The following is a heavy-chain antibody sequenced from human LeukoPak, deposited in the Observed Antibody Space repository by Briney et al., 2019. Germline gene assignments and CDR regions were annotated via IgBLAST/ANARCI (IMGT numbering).Heavy chain of an antibody. CDR1: DGFITNYY. Sequence: SETLSLTCTVSDGFITNYYWRCVRPPPGEGLEFIGYVHYSGTTNYNPSLRSRVTISIDTSKKHFFLKLNSVTAADTAVYYCATGYGDFRVEGRYFYSWGQGTLVTVSS. V-gene: IGHV4-59*13. J-gene: IGHJ4*02. CDR2: VHYSGTT. CDR3: ATGYGDFRVEGRYFYS. D-gene: IGHD4-17*01.